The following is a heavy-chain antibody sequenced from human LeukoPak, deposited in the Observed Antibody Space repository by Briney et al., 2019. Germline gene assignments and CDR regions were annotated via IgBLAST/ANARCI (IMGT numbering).Heavy chain of an antibody. D-gene: IGHD4-17*01. J-gene: IGHJ4*02. Sequence: QAGGSLRLSCAASGFIFSSYAMHWVRQAPGKGLEWVAVISLYGSDKYYADSVKGRFTISRDDSKNTLYLQMNSLRADDTAVYYCARDPTTRSNQPQYYIDYWGQGTLVIVSS. V-gene: IGHV3-30*04. CDR2: ISLYGSDK. CDR3: ARDPTTRSNQPQYYIDY. CDR1: GFIFSSYA.